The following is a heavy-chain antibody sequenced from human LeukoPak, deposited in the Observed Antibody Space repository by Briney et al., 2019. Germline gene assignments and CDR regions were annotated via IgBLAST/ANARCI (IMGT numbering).Heavy chain of an antibody. Sequence: GESLKISCKGSGYSFTSYWIGWVRQMPGKGLEWLGIIYPGDSDTTYSPSFQGQVSISADKSISTAYLPWSSLKASDTAMYYCARHLWGAAAGTRWFDPWGQGTLVTVSS. V-gene: IGHV5-51*01. J-gene: IGHJ5*02. CDR1: GYSFTSYW. CDR3: ARHLWGAAAGTRWFDP. D-gene: IGHD6-13*01. CDR2: IYPGDSDT.